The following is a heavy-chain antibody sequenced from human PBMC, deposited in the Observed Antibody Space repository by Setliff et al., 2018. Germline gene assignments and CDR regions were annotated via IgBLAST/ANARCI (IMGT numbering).Heavy chain of an antibody. V-gene: IGHV3-30*02. D-gene: IGHD3-22*01. CDR1: GFTFYNYG. J-gene: IGHJ4*02. Sequence: GGSLRLSCAASGFTFYNYGMLWVRQAPGKGLEWVGFIRYDGSNKYYGESLEGRFTISRDNSESTLYLQMDSLRPEGTAVYYCAKGLKSSGPDWYFDYWGPGTLVTVSS. CDR2: IRYDGSNK. CDR3: AKGLKSSGPDWYFDY.